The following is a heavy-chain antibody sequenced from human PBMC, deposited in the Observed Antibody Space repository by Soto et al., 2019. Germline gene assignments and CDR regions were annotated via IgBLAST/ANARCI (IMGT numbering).Heavy chain of an antibody. CDR1: GFPFSSYG. V-gene: IGHV3-30*18. CDR3: AKEHYDCVWGNYRSPFDY. Sequence: GGSLRLSCAVSGFPFSSYGMHWVRHAPGKGLEWVAITSYDGTKKNYADSVKGRFTISRDNSNNTLYLQMNSLRGADTAVYFCAKEHYDCVWGNYRSPFDYWGQGALVTVSS. J-gene: IGHJ4*02. CDR2: TSYDGTKK. D-gene: IGHD3-16*02.